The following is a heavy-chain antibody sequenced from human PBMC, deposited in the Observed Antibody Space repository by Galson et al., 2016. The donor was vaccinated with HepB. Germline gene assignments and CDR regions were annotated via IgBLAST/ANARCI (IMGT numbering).Heavy chain of an antibody. D-gene: IGHD1-1*01. V-gene: IGHV6-1*01. CDR1: GVSVSNINSA. CDR2: TYYRSKWFN. Sequence: CAISGVSVSNINSAWAWVRQSPSRGLEWLGRTYYRSKWFNHYAVSVKSRMTINADTSNDQFSLQLESVTREDTAVYYCTRAAENWDGMWRNGFAVWGQGTVVTVS. CDR3: TRAAENWDGMWRNGFAV. J-gene: IGHJ3*01.